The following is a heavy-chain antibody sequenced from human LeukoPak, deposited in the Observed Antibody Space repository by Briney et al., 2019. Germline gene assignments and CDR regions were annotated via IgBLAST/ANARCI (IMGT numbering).Heavy chain of an antibody. CDR1: GGTFSSYA. D-gene: IGHD1-26*01. J-gene: IGHJ4*02. V-gene: IGHV1-69*13. Sequence: SVKVSCKASGGTFSSYAINWVRQAPGQGLEWMGGVIPIFGTANYAQKFQGRVTITADESTSTAYMELSSLRSEDTAVYYCARGWELREIDYWGQGTLVTVSS. CDR2: VIPIFGTA. CDR3: ARGWELREIDY.